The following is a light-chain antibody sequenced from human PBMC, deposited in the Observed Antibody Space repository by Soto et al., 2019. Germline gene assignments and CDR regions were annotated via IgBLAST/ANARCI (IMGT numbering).Light chain of an antibody. V-gene: IGLV2-8*01. CDR2: GVS. J-gene: IGLJ2*01. CDR1: SSDVGGYNY. Sequence: QSALTQPPSASGSPGQSVTISCTGTSSDVGGYNYVSWYQQHPGKAPKLMIYGVSKRPSGVPDRFSGSKSGNTASLTVSGLQAEDEADYYCSSYAGSDNLLVFGGGTKLTVL. CDR3: SSYAGSDNLLV.